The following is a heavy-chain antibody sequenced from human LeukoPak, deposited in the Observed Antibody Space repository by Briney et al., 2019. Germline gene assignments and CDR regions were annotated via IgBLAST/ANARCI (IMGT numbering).Heavy chain of an antibody. D-gene: IGHD1-26*01. Sequence: GGSLRLSCVASGFPFSSNWMHWVRQAPGKGLAWVSRINEDGSTTNYADSVKGRSTIFRDNAKNTLYLQMNSLRAEDTAVYYCVRDLGGRSGHWGQGTLVTVSS. CDR1: GFPFSSNW. CDR2: INEDGSTT. J-gene: IGHJ4*02. V-gene: IGHV3-74*01. CDR3: VRDLGGRSGH.